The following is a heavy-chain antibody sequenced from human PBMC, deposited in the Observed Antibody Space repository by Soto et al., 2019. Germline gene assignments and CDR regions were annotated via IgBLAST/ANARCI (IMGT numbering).Heavy chain of an antibody. Sequence: SETLSLTCAVYGGSFSGYYWSWIRQPPGKGLEWIGEINHSGSTNYNPSLKSRVTISVDTSKHQFSLKLNSVTAADTAVYYCARGHYDFWSGYFATIDYWGQGTLVTVSS. CDR3: ARGHYDFWSGYFATIDY. D-gene: IGHD3-3*01. CDR1: GGSFSGYY. CDR2: INHSGST. V-gene: IGHV4-34*01. J-gene: IGHJ4*02.